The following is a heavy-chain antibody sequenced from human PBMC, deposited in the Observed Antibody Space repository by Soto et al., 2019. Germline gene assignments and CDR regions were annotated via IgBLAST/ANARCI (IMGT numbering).Heavy chain of an antibody. CDR2: ISDSASTM. J-gene: IGHJ5*02. Sequence: PWGSLRLSCAASGFTFSDYYMSWIRQAPGKGLEWISHISDSASTMYYADSVKGRFTISRDNARKSLFLHMNSLRAEDTAVYYCARDTAFISSGLFNPWGQGTLVTVS. D-gene: IGHD3-22*01. CDR1: GFTFSDYY. V-gene: IGHV3-11*01. CDR3: ARDTAFISSGLFNP.